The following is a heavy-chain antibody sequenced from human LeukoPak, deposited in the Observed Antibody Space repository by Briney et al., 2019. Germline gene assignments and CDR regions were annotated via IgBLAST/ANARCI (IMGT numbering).Heavy chain of an antibody. Sequence: SETLSLTCTVSGGSISSYYWSWIRQPPGKGLEWIGYIYYSGSTNYNPSLKSRVTISVDTSKNQFSLKLSSVTAADTAVYYCARSRWLQTPYFGYWGQGTLVTVSS. CDR3: ARSRWLQTPYFGY. V-gene: IGHV4-59*01. J-gene: IGHJ4*02. CDR1: GGSISSYY. D-gene: IGHD5-24*01. CDR2: IYYSGST.